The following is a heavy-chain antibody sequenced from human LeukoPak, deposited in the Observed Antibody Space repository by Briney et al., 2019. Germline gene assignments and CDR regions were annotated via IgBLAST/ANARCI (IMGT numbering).Heavy chain of an antibody. CDR2: ISSYNGNT. V-gene: IGHV1-18*01. CDR1: GYTFTNYG. Sequence: GASVKVSCKASGYTFTNYGINWVRQAPGQGLEWMGWISSYNGNTNYAQKFQGRVTMTTDTSTSTAYLEVRSLRSDDTAVYYCAREHIAAAGGLNYYYYYYMDVWGKGTTVTVSS. D-gene: IGHD6-13*01. J-gene: IGHJ6*03. CDR3: AREHIAAAGGLNYYYYYYMDV.